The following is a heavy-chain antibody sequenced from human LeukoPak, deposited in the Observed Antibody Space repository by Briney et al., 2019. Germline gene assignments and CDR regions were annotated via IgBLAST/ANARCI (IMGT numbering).Heavy chain of an antibody. Sequence: GKSLKISCRGSGYSFTSHWIGWVRQMPGKGLEWMGIIYPGDCDTRYSPSFQGQVTISADKSTSTAYLQWSSLKASDTAMYYCARHYGSGRYDYWGQGTLVTVSS. J-gene: IGHJ4*02. CDR1: GYSFTSHW. D-gene: IGHD3-10*01. CDR2: IYPGDCDT. V-gene: IGHV5-51*01. CDR3: ARHYGSGRYDY.